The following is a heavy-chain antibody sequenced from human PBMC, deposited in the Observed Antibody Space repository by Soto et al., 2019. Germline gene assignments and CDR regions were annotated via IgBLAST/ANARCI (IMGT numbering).Heavy chain of an antibody. CDR3: ARDRATIFGVVIPPGMDV. Sequence: SVKVSCKASGGTFSSYAISWVRQAPGQGLEWMGGIIPIFGTANYAQKFQGRVTITADESTSTAYMELSSLRSEDTAVYYCARDRATIFGVVIPPGMDVWGQGTTVPVSS. CDR2: IIPIFGTA. V-gene: IGHV1-69*13. CDR1: GGTFSSYA. D-gene: IGHD3-3*01. J-gene: IGHJ6*02.